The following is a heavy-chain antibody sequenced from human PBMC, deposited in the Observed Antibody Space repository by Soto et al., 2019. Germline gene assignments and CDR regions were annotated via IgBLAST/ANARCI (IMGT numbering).Heavy chain of an antibody. Sequence: SETLSLTCAVSSGSLSSSNWWSWVRQPPGKGLEWIGEIFHSGSTNYNPSLKSRVTISVDKSKNQFSLKLSSVTAADTAVYYCARVDSSGWYLVYWGHGTLVTVSS. CDR3: ARVDSSGWYLVY. CDR1: SGSLSSSNW. J-gene: IGHJ4*01. CDR2: IFHSGST. V-gene: IGHV4-4*02. D-gene: IGHD6-19*01.